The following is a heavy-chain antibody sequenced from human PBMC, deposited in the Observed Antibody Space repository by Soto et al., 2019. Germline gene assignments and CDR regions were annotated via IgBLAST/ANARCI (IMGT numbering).Heavy chain of an antibody. Sequence: GESLKISCKGSGYSFTSYWIGWVRQMPGKGLEWMGIIYPGDSDTRYSPSFQGQVTISADKAASSAYLQWSSLKASDTAMYYCARRAAYGPYYYYYGMDVWGQGTTVTVSS. J-gene: IGHJ6*02. CDR3: ARRAAYGPYYYYYGMDV. D-gene: IGHD2-21*01. CDR2: IYPGDSDT. CDR1: GYSFTSYW. V-gene: IGHV5-51*01.